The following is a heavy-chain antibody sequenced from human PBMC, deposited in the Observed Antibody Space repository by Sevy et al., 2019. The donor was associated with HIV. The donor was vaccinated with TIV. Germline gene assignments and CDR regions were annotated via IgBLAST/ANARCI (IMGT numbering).Heavy chain of an antibody. CDR3: AREQDYDHIRGQYAMDV. CDR1: GFSFGNYW. J-gene: IGHJ6*02. V-gene: IGHV3-74*03. CDR2: INYDGTNT. D-gene: IGHD3-16*01. Sequence: GGCLRLSCAASGFSFGNYWMHWVRQVPGKGLVWVSHINYDGTNTKYADSVKGRFTISRDNAKNTLYLQMNSLRADDTAMYFCAREQDYDHIRGQYAMDVWGPGTLVTVSS.